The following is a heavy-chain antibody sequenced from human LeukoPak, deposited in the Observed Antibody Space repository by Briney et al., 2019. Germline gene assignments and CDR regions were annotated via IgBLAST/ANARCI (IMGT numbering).Heavy chain of an antibody. Sequence: GASVKVSCKASGYTFTGYYMHWVRQAPGQGLEWMGWINPNSGGTNYAQKFQGRVTMTRDTSISTAYMELSRRRSDDTAVYYCARIAAAAGTDDDYWGQGTLVTVSS. D-gene: IGHD6-13*01. CDR2: INPNSGGT. V-gene: IGHV1-2*02. CDR3: ARIAAAAGTDDDY. CDR1: GYTFTGYY. J-gene: IGHJ4*02.